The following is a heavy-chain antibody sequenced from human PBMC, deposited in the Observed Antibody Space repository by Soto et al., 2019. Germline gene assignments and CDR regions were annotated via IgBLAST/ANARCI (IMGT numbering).Heavy chain of an antibody. CDR2: FYYSGST. Sequence: QVQLQESGPGLVKPSETLSLTCTVSGGSVSSGSYNWGWVRQPPGKGLEWIGSFYYSGSTHYNPSLKSRVSISVDTSKNQFSLQLTSVTAADTAVYYCARRPYSGSYYYWGQGTLVTVSS. CDR1: GGSVSSGSYN. J-gene: IGHJ4*02. V-gene: IGHV4-39*01. D-gene: IGHD1-26*01. CDR3: ARRPYSGSYYY.